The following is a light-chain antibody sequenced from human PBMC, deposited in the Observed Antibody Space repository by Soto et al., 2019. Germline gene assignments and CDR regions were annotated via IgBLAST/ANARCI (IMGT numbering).Light chain of an antibody. Sequence: IVLTQSPGTLSLSPGERATLSCRASQSVPSNYVAWYQQKPGQAPRLLIYAASSRTTGIPDRFNGSGSGTDFTLTISRLDPQDFAAYYCQQSGSNASITFGQGTRLEIK. J-gene: IGKJ5*01. V-gene: IGKV3-20*01. CDR3: QQSGSNASIT. CDR1: QSVPSNY. CDR2: AAS.